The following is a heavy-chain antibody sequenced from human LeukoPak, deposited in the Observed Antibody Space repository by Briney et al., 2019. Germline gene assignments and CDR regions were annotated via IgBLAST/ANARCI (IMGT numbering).Heavy chain of an antibody. CDR1: GYTFTSYA. CDR2: INTNTGNP. Sequence: ASVKDSCKASGYTFTSYAVNWVRQAPGQGLEWMGWINTNTGNPTYAQGCTGRFVFSLDTSVSTAYLQISSLKAEDTAVYYCARDCEWFDPWGQGTLVTVSS. CDR3: ARDCEWFDP. V-gene: IGHV7-4-1*02. J-gene: IGHJ5*02.